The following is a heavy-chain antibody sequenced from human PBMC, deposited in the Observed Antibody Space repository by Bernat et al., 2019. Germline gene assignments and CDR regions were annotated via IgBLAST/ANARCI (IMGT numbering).Heavy chain of an antibody. Sequence: EVQLVESGGGLVQPGGSLRLSCAASGFIFRNYWMSWVRQAPGKGLEWVANMNEDGSERYYADSVKGRFSISRDNSKNTLYLQMNSLRAEDTAVYYCAKDAMVRGVILYYYYGMDVWGQGTTVTVSS. V-gene: IGHV3-7*01. CDR3: AKDAMVRGVILYYYYGMDV. J-gene: IGHJ6*02. CDR2: MNEDGSER. CDR1: GFIFRNYW. D-gene: IGHD3-10*01.